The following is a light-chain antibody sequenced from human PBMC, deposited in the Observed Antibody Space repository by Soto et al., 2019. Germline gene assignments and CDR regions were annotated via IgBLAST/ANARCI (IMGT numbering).Light chain of an antibody. CDR2: DAS. V-gene: IGKV1-5*01. CDR1: QSISSW. Sequence: DIQMTQSPSTLSASVGDRVTITCRASQSISSWLAWYQQKPGKAPKVLIYDASSLESGVPSRFSGSGSETEFTLTISSLQPDDFATYYCQQYHSYLFTFGQGTQLEI. CDR3: QQYHSYLFT. J-gene: IGKJ2*01.